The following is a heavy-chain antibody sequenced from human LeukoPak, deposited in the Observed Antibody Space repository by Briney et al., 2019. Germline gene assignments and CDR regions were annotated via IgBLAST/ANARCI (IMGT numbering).Heavy chain of an antibody. CDR2: IKSKTDGWTT. Sequence: GGSLRLSCAASGFTFSNAWMSWVRQAPGKGLEWVGRIKSKTDGWTTDYAAPVKGRFTISRDDSKNTLYLQMNSLKTEDTAVYYCTTDIVVGATRTTDYWGQGTLVTVSS. CDR1: GFTFSNAW. D-gene: IGHD1-26*01. V-gene: IGHV3-15*01. J-gene: IGHJ4*02. CDR3: TTDIVVGATRTTDY.